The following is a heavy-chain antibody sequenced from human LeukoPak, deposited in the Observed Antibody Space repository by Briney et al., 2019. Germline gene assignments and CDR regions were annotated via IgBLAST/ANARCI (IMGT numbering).Heavy chain of an antibody. D-gene: IGHD1-26*01. CDR1: GGSISSTSYY. CDR3: ARETGGSSIDY. CDR2: IYDSGST. Sequence: SETLSLTCTVSGGSISSTSYYWDWIRQPPGKGLEWIGSIYDSGSTFYSPSLKSQVAISIDTSKSQFSLELNSVTATDTAVYYCARETGGSSIDYWGQGTQVTVSS. J-gene: IGHJ4*02. V-gene: IGHV4-39*02.